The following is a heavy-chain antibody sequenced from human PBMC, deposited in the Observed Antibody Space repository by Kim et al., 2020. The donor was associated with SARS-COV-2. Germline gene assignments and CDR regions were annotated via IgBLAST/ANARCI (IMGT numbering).Heavy chain of an antibody. V-gene: IGHV3-43*02. Sequence: GGSLRLSCAASGLTFDDYAMHWVRQAPGKGLEWVSLISGDGGSTYYADSVKGRFTISRDNSKNSLYLQMNSLRTEDTALYYCAKEVQIGRYSGSHGMDVWGQGTTVTVSS. CDR2: ISGDGGST. CDR3: AKEVQIGRYSGSHGMDV. J-gene: IGHJ6*02. D-gene: IGHD1-26*01. CDR1: GLTFDDYA.